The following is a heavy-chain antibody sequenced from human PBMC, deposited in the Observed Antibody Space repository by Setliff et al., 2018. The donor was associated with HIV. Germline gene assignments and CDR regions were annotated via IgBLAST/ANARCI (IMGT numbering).Heavy chain of an antibody. V-gene: IGHV4-34*01. D-gene: IGHD3-16*01. CDR3: ARGGAVSADFDS. CDR2: VNLPKTL. J-gene: IGHJ4*02. Sequence: SETLSLTCAVYGGSLNDYSWNWIRQSPGKGLEWIGEVNLPKTLNYNPSLESRITISVDTSKEQFSLDLSSVTAADTAVYFCARGGAVSADFDSWGQGTLVTVSS. CDR1: GGSLNDYS.